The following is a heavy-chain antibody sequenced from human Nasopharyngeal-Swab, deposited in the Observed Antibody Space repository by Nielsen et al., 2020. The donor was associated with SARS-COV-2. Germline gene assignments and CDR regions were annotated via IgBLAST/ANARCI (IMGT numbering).Heavy chain of an antibody. CDR1: GFTFDDYA. Sequence: GGSLRLSCAASGFTFDDYALSWVRQVPGKGLEWVSRITWNGDSTGYVDSVKGRFTISRDNANNSLFLQMNSLRAEDKAIYYCARDRDVDFLDSWGQGTLVTVSS. J-gene: IGHJ5*01. CDR3: ARDRDVDFLDS. D-gene: IGHD5-24*01. V-gene: IGHV3-20*04. CDR2: ITWNGDST.